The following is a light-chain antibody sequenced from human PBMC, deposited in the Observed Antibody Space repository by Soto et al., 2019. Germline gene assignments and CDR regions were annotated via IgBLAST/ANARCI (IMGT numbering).Light chain of an antibody. CDR3: KSYAGSNTYV. V-gene: IGLV2-8*01. CDR2: EVV. J-gene: IGLJ1*01. CDR1: KNDIGVYDF. Sequence: QSVLTQPPSASGSPGQSVTISCTGTKNDIGVYDFVSWYQHHPGKAPRLNIYEVVQRPSGVPDRFSGSKSGNTASLTVSGLQAEDEADYFCKSYAGSNTYVFGSGTKVTVL.